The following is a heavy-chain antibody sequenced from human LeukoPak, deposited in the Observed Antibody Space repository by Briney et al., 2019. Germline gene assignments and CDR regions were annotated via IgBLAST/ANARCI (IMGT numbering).Heavy chain of an antibody. CDR2: IIPILGIA. CDR1: GGTFSSYA. CDR3: ARPLYGDQYYFDY. V-gene: IGHV1-69*04. J-gene: IGHJ4*02. D-gene: IGHD4-17*01. Sequence: SVKVSCKASGGTFSSYAITWVRQAPGQGLEWMGRIIPILGIANYAQKFQGRVTIIADKSTSTAYMELSSLRSEDTAVYYCARPLYGDQYYFDYWGQGTLVTVSS.